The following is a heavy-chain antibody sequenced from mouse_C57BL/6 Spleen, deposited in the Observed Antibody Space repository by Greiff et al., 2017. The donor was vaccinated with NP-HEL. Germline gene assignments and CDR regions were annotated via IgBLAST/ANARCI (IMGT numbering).Heavy chain of an antibody. CDR3: ARRTYYSNWGFAMDY. V-gene: IGHV4-1*01. D-gene: IGHD2-5*01. CDR1: GIDFSRYW. CDR2: INPDSSTI. J-gene: IGHJ4*01. Sequence: EVKVIESGGGLVQPGGSLKLSCAASGIDFSRYWMSWVRRAPGKGLEWIGDINPDSSTINYAPSLKDKFIISRDNAKNTLYLQMSKVRSEDTALYYCARRTYYSNWGFAMDYRGQGTSVTVSS.